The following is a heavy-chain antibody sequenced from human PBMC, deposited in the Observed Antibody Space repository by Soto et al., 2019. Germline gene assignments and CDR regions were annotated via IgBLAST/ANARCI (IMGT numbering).Heavy chain of an antibody. CDR3: ARDSTAGYYYYYMDV. CDR2: ISSSSSTI. D-gene: IGHD3-3*02. CDR1: GFTFSSYS. V-gene: IGHV3-48*01. Sequence: GGSLSLSCAASGFTFSSYSMNWVRQAPGKGLEWVSYISSSSSTIYYADSVKGRFTISRDNAKNSLYLQMNSLRAEDTAVYYCARDSTAGYYYYYMDVWGKGTTVTVSS. J-gene: IGHJ6*03.